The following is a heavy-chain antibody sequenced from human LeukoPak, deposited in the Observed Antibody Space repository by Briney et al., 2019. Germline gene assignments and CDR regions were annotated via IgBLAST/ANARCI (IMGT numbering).Heavy chain of an antibody. D-gene: IGHD6-13*01. CDR1: GFTFSSYW. Sequence: LAGGSPRLSCAASGFTFSSYWMHWVRQAPGKGLVWVSRINSDGSSTSYADSVKGRFTISRDNAKNTLYLQMNSLRAEDTAVYYCARARYSSSWSDYWGQGTLVTVSS. CDR3: ARARYSSSWSDY. V-gene: IGHV3-74*01. J-gene: IGHJ4*02. CDR2: INSDGSST.